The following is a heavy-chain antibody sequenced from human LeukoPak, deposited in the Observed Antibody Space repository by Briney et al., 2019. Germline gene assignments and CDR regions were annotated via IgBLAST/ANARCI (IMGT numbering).Heavy chain of an antibody. V-gene: IGHV3-23*01. CDR2: ISGSGGST. D-gene: IGHD3-22*01. CDR1: GFTFSSYA. J-gene: IGHJ6*02. CDR3: AKDASVRYYDSSGYSPYYCGMDV. Sequence: PGGSLRLSCAASGFTFSSYAMSWVRQAPGKGLEWVSAISGSGGSTYYADSVKGRFTISRDNSKNTLYLQMNSLRAEDTAVYYCAKDASVRYYDSSGYSPYYCGMDVWGQGTTVTVSS.